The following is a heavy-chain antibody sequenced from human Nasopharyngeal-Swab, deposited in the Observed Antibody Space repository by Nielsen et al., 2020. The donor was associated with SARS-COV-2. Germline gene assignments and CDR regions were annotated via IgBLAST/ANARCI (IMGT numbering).Heavy chain of an antibody. D-gene: IGHD3-22*01. CDR3: ASPYYYDSSGYDDY. CDR2: ISGSGGST. J-gene: IGHJ4*02. Sequence: VREAPGTGLEWVSAISGSGGSTYYADSVKGRFTISRDNSKNTLYLQMNSLRAEDTAVYYCASPYYYDSSGYDDYWGQGTLVTVSS. V-gene: IGHV3-23*01.